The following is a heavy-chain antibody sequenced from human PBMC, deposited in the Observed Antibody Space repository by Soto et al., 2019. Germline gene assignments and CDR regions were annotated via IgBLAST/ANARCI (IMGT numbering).Heavy chain of an antibody. Sequence: QVHLVESGGGVVQPGRSLRLSCAASGFTFNTYGMHWVRQAPGKGLAWVAVIWYDGSNEYYADSVKGRFTIARDNSKNTLALQMHSLRAEDAGIYYCGREAGGGMDVWGQGTTVTVSS. CDR1: GFTFNTYG. D-gene: IGHD3-10*01. CDR2: IWYDGSNE. CDR3: GREAGGGMDV. V-gene: IGHV3-33*01. J-gene: IGHJ6*02.